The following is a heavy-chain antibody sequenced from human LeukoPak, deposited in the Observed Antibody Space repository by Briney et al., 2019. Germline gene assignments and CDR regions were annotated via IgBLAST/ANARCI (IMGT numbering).Heavy chain of an antibody. CDR3: AGGIGTTVRGYFDF. CDR1: GGSISSSSYY. D-gene: IGHD4-11*01. CDR2: IYHSTNT. V-gene: IGHV4-39*07. Sequence: SETLSLTCTVSGGSISSSSYYWGWIRQPPGKGLEWIGYIYHSTNTYYNPSLNSRVTMSVDSSKNQFSLRLTSVTAADTAVYYCAGGIGTTVRGYFDFWGQGTQVTVSS. J-gene: IGHJ4*02.